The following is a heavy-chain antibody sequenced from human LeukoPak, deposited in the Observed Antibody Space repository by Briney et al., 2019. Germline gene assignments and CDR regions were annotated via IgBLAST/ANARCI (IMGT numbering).Heavy chain of an antibody. CDR2: INPNSGGT. CDR3: ARAAAAGTTPFDY. J-gene: IGHJ4*02. V-gene: IGHV1-2*02. Sequence: GLEWXGWINPNSGGTNYAQKFQGRVTMTRDTSISTAYMELSRLRSDDTAVYYCARAAAAGTTPFDYWGQGTLVTVSS. D-gene: IGHD6-13*01.